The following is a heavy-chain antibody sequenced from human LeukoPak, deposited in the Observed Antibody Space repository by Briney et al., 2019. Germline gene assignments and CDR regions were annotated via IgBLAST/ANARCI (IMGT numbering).Heavy chain of an antibody. V-gene: IGHV4-59*01. D-gene: IGHD3-22*01. J-gene: IGHJ4*02. CDR2: IYYSGST. Sequence: PSETLSLTCTVSGGSISSYYWSWIRQPPGKGLEWIGYIYYSGSTDYNPSLKSRVTISVDTSKNQFSLKLSSVTAADTAVYYCAREVGSSGYATGIDYWGQGTLVTVSS. CDR3: AREVGSSGYATGIDY. CDR1: GGSISSYY.